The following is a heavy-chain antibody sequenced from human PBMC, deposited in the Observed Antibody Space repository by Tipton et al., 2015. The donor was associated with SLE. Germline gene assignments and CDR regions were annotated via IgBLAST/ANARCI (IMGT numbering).Heavy chain of an antibody. CDR3: AREGVGASDY. Sequence: TLSLTCAVYGGSFSGYYWSWIRQPPGKGLEWIGSIYYSGSTYYNPSLKSRVTISVDTSKNQFSLKLSSVTAADTAVYYCAREGVGASDYWGQGTLVTVSS. D-gene: IGHD1-26*01. V-gene: IGHV4-34*01. J-gene: IGHJ4*02. CDR1: GGSFSGYY. CDR2: IYYSGST.